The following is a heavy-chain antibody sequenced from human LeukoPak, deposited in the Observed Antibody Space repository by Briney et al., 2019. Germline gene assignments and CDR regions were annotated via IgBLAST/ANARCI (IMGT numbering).Heavy chain of an antibody. CDR2: ISDSGNVV. D-gene: IGHD6-19*01. CDR1: GFDFRSYE. CDR3: ARDVETSGWSPFDY. V-gene: IGHV3-48*03. Sequence: GGSLRLSCEASGFDFRSYEMNWVREAPGKGLQWLAYISDSGNVVYCADSVKGRFTISRDDTKNSLYLQMRNLTVEDTATYFCARDVETSGWSPFDYWGQGTLVTVSS. J-gene: IGHJ4*02.